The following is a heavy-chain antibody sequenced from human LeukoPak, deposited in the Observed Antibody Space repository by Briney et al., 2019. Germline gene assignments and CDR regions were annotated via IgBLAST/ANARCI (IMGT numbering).Heavy chain of an antibody. CDR1: GFTFDDYG. Sequence: GGSLRLSCAASGFTFDDYGMSWVRQAPGKGLGWVSGINWNGGSTGYADSVKGRFTISRDNAKNSLYLQMNSLRAEDTAVYYCARYYCSTTNCLLFDYWGQGTLVTVSS. D-gene: IGHD2-2*01. V-gene: IGHV3-20*04. CDR3: ARYYCSTTNCLLFDY. J-gene: IGHJ4*02. CDR2: INWNGGST.